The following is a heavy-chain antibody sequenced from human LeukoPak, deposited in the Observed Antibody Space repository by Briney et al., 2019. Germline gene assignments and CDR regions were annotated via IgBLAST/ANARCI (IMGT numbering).Heavy chain of an antibody. J-gene: IGHJ3*02. Sequence: GGSLRLSCAASGFTFSSYAMHWVRQAPGKGLEWVSGISWSSGIIGYADSVKGRFTISRDNAKNSLDLQMESLRAEDTAVYYCAKDTGSPADAITMEDNAFDIWGQGTMVTVSS. CDR2: ISWSSGII. D-gene: IGHD3-3*01. CDR3: AKDTGSPADAITMEDNAFDI. CDR1: GFTFSSYA. V-gene: IGHV3-9*01.